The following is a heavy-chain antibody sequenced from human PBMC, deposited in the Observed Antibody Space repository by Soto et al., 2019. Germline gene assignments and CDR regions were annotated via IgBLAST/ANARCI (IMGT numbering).Heavy chain of an antibody. J-gene: IGHJ4*02. Sequence: GGSLRLSCAASGFTFSSYSMNWVRQAPGKGLEWVSSISSSSSYIYYADSVKGRFTTSRDNAKNSLYLQMNRLRAEDTAVYYCARWAAAGLDYWGQGTLVTVSS. CDR1: GFTFSSYS. CDR2: ISSSSSYI. CDR3: ARWAAAGLDY. D-gene: IGHD6-13*01. V-gene: IGHV3-21*01.